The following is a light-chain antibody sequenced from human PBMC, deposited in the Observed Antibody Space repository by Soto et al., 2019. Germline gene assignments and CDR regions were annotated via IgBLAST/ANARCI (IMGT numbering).Light chain of an antibody. CDR2: FGS. J-gene: IGKJ4*01. Sequence: DIQMTQSPSSVSASVGDRVTLTCRASQDIGNLLAWYQQKPGKAPKLLIYFGSNLQTGVPSRFSGSGSGTDFTLTISSLQPEDLATYYCQQADSFPLTFGRGPGWRSN. CDR3: QQADSFPLT. V-gene: IGKV1-12*01. CDR1: QDIGNL.